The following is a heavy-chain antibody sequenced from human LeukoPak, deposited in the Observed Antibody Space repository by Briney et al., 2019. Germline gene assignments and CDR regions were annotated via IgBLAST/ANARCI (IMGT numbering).Heavy chain of an antibody. CDR1: GFTFSRYA. Sequence: PGGSLRLSCAASGFTFSRYAMHWVRQAPGKGLEWVAVISYDGSNEYYAESVKGRFTISRDSSENTLYLEMNSLRVEDTAVYYCARDKSWYFDYWGQGTLVTVSS. CDR3: ARDKSWYFDY. CDR2: ISYDGSNE. J-gene: IGHJ4*02. D-gene: IGHD6-13*01. V-gene: IGHV3-30-3*01.